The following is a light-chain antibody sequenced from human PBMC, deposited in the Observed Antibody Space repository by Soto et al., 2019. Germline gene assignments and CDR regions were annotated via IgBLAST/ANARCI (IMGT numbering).Light chain of an antibody. J-gene: IGKJ1*01. CDR3: QQYGSSRWT. CDR1: QTVRRNF. V-gene: IGKV3D-20*01. Sequence: EIVMTQSPATLSVSPGERATLSCGASQTVRRNFLAWYQKRPGLAPRLLIYGASSRATGIPDRFSGSGSGTDFTLTISRLEPEDFAVYYCQQYGSSRWTFGQGTKVDIK. CDR2: GAS.